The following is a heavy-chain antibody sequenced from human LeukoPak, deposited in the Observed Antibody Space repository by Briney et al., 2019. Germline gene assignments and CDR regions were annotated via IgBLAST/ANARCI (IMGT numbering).Heavy chain of an antibody. CDR2: IDHGGSA. V-gene: IGHV4-34*01. J-gene: IGHJ6*03. Sequence: PSETLSLTCAVYGGSFSGYSWNWIRQPPGKGLEWIGEIDHGGSANYNPSLKSRVTISVDTSKNQFSLRLSSLTAADPAVYYCARVPFYGDYYYYYMDVWGKGTTVTVSS. CDR1: GGSFSGYS. D-gene: IGHD4-17*01. CDR3: ARVPFYGDYYYYYMDV.